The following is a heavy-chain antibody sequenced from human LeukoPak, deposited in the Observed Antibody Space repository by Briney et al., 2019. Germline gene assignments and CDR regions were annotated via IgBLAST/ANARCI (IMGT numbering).Heavy chain of an antibody. Sequence: GGSLRLSCAASGFTFSSYAMHWVRQAPGKGLEWVAVISYDGSNKYYADSVKGRFTISRDNSKNTLYLQMNSLRAEDTAVYYCARRRWLRLGDFDYWGQGTLATVSS. D-gene: IGHD5-12*01. CDR3: ARRRWLRLGDFDY. V-gene: IGHV3-30*01. CDR2: ISYDGSNK. J-gene: IGHJ4*02. CDR1: GFTFSSYA.